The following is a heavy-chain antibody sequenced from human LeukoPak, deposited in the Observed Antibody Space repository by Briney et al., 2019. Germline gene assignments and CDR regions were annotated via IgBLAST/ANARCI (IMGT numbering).Heavy chain of an antibody. Sequence: PSETLSLTCAGSGDPISSSNWWSWVRQPPGQGLEGIGGIYYSGSTYYNPSLKSRVTKSVDKSKNQFSLKLSSVTAADTAVYYCARVISAWFGEYLLTDNYYYYYYMDVWGKGTTVTVSS. CDR3: ARVISAWFGEYLLTDNYYYYYYMDV. CDR2: IYYSGST. D-gene: IGHD3-10*01. CDR1: GDPISSSNW. V-gene: IGHV4-4*02. J-gene: IGHJ6*03.